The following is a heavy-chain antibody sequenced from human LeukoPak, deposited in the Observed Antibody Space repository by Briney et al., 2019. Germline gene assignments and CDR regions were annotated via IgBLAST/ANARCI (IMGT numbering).Heavy chain of an antibody. CDR2: IYYSGST. D-gene: IGHD6-19*01. J-gene: IGHJ4*02. CDR3: ARTGSDWYPLNN. Sequence: PSETLSLTCTVSGGSISSYYWSWIRQPPGKGLEWIANIYYSGSTNYNPSLKSRVTISVDTSKNQFSLKLSSVTAADTAVYYCARTGSDWYPLNNWGQRTLVTVSS. V-gene: IGHV4-59*01. CDR1: GGSISSYY.